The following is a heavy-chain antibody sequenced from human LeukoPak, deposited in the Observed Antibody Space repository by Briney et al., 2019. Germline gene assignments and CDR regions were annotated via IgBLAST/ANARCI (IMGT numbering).Heavy chain of an antibody. CDR1: GYSFTSYW. D-gene: IGHD6-19*01. J-gene: IGHJ4*02. Sequence: GESLKISCQGSGYSFTSYWIGWVRQLPGKGLEWMGIIYPGDSDTRYSPSFQGQVTISADKSISTAYLQWSSLKASDTAMYYCARRVYSSGWYHDYWGQGTLVTVSS. V-gene: IGHV5-51*01. CDR2: IYPGDSDT. CDR3: ARRVYSSGWYHDY.